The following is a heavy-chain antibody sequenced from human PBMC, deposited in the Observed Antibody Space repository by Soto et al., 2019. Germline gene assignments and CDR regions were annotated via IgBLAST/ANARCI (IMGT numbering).Heavy chain of an antibody. CDR3: ARGGGVGVAGSAAFDM. CDR2: LNPATGAA. D-gene: IGHD3-3*01. V-gene: IGHV1-2*02. CDR1: GYPVTAYY. Sequence: QLHLVQSGAVVKKPGASVTVSCSASGYPVTAYYMHWVRQAPGRGLEWMGGLNPATGAAKYTRAFQGRVTMTRDTSTSTVFMELSGPTSEDTAVFYCARGGGVGVAGSAAFDMWGQGTLVTVSS. J-gene: IGHJ3*02.